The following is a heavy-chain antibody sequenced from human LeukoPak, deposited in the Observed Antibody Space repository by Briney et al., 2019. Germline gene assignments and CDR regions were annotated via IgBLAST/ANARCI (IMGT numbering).Heavy chain of an antibody. CDR2: ISYDGDNE. Sequence: GGSLRLSCAGSGFTFSSYGMHWVRQAPGKGLEWVAVISYDGDNEYYADSVKGRFTISRDNSKNTLYLQMNSLRAEDTAVYYCAKGTGMDVWGKGTTVTVSS. J-gene: IGHJ6*04. CDR3: AKGTGMDV. CDR1: GFTFSSYG. V-gene: IGHV3-30*18.